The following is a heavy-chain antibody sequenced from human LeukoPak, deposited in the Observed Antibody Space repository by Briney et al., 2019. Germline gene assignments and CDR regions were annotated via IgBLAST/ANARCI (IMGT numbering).Heavy chain of an antibody. Sequence: SETLSLTCTVSGGSISSYYWSWIRQPPGKGLEWIEYIYYSGSTNYNPSLKSRVTISIDTSKNQFSLKLSSVTAADTAVYYCARSSGSTLGRFDCWGQGTLVTVSS. CDR1: GGSISSYY. D-gene: IGHD1-26*01. CDR3: ARSSGSTLGRFDC. J-gene: IGHJ4*02. V-gene: IGHV4-59*01. CDR2: IYYSGST.